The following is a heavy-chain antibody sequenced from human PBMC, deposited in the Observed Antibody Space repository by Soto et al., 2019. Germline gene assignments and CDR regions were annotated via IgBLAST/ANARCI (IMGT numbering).Heavy chain of an antibody. CDR2: IKTSAGGGAT. V-gene: IGHV3-15*07. D-gene: IGHD2-15*01. Sequence: EVQLVESAGGLVKPGGSLRLSCVASGFSFNEAWMHWVRQAPGQGLEWVGRIKTSAGGGATNYAAPVQGRFTISRDDSKNTLYLLMNSLGTEDTAIYYCTTGSVEGIWGQGTTVIVSS. J-gene: IGHJ6*02. CDR1: GFSFNEAW. CDR3: TTGSVEGI.